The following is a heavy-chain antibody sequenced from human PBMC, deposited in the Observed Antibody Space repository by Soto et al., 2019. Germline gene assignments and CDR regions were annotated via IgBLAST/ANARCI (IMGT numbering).Heavy chain of an antibody. CDR1: GFNFNTYS. D-gene: IGHD1-26*01. V-gene: IGHV3-21*02. J-gene: IGHJ6*02. CDR3: AGERSALPGARDAMDV. Sequence: EVQLVESGGDLVQPGGSLRLSCAASGFNFNTYSMNWVRQAPGKGLEWVSFISTSGGYKYYADSVRGRFTISRDNAKKSVYLEMNSLTADDTAVYYCAGERSALPGARDAMDVWGQGTTVTVSS. CDR2: ISTSGGYK.